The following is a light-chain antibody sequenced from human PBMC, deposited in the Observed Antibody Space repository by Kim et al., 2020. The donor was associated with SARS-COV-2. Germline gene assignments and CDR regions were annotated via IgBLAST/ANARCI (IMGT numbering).Light chain of an antibody. CDR2: AVS. Sequence: DIQMTQSPSAMSASVGDRVTITCQASQGISNFLAWFQQKPGKVPQRLIYAVSTLQSGVPSRFSGSGSGTEFTLTISSLQPEDFATYYFLQHNTYPWTFGQGTKVDIK. CDR3: LQHNTYPWT. J-gene: IGKJ1*01. CDR1: QGISNF. V-gene: IGKV1-17*03.